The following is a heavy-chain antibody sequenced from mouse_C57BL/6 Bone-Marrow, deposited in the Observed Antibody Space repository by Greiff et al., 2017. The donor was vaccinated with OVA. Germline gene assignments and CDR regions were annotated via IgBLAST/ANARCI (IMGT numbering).Heavy chain of an antibody. CDR1: GFSLTSYG. CDR3: ARTELERAYTSAWFAY. CDR2: IWSGGST. V-gene: IGHV2-2*01. D-gene: IGHD5-1-1*01. Sequence: QVHVKQSGPGLVQPSQSLSITCTVSGFSLTSYGVHWVRQSPGKGLEWLGVIWSGGSTDYNAAFISRLSISKDNSKSQVFFKMNSLQADDTAIYYCARTELERAYTSAWFAYWGQGTLVTVSA. J-gene: IGHJ3*01.